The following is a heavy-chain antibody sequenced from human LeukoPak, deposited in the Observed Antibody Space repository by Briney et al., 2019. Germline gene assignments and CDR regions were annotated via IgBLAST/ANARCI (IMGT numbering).Heavy chain of an antibody. CDR2: IYYSGST. D-gene: IGHD3-10*01. CDR1: GGSISSYY. CDR3: ARLRRFRSYYGSGSYRFPNNWFDP. Sequence: SETLSLTCTVSGGSISSYYWSWIRQPPGKGLEWIGYIYYSGSTNYNPSLKSRVTISVDTSKNQFSLKLSSVTAADTAVYYCARLRRFRSYYGSGSYRFPNNWFDPWGQGTLVTVSS. V-gene: IGHV4-59*12. J-gene: IGHJ5*02.